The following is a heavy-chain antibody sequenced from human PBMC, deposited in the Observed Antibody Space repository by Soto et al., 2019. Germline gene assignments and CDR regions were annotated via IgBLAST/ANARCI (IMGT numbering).Heavy chain of an antibody. Sequence: LSLTCAVSGGSISSGGYSWSWIRQPPGKGLEWIGYIYHSGSTYYNPSLKSRVTISVDRSKNQFSLKLSSVTAADTAVYYCARGYYDFWSGYSPYFDYWGQGTLVTVSS. CDR2: IYHSGST. J-gene: IGHJ4*02. V-gene: IGHV4-30-2*01. CDR1: GGSISSGGYS. D-gene: IGHD3-3*01. CDR3: ARGYYDFWSGYSPYFDY.